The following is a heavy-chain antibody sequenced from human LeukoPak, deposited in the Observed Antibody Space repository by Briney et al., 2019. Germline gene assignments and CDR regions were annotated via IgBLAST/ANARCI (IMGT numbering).Heavy chain of an antibody. CDR3: AAFRQWLVILDY. CDR1: GGSISSSNW. Sequence: SGTLSLTCAVSGGSISSSNWWSWVRQPPGKGLEWIGEIYHGGSTNYNPSLKSRVAMSVDRSRNQFSLNLSSVTAADTAVYYCAAFRQWLVILDYWGQGTLITVSS. J-gene: IGHJ4*02. D-gene: IGHD6-19*01. V-gene: IGHV4-4*02. CDR2: IYHGGST.